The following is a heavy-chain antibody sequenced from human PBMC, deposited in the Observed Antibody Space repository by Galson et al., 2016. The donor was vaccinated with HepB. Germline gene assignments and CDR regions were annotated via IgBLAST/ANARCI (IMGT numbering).Heavy chain of an antibody. CDR3: ASAYYDSSGYWAPFDI. CDR2: INQDGSEK. Sequence: LRLSCAASGFTFSSYGMHWVRQAPGKGLEWVANINQDGSEKHYVDSVKGRFTISRDNAKNSLYLQMNSLRAEDTAVYYCASAYYDSSGYWAPFDIWGQGTMVTVSS. CDR1: GFTFSSYG. D-gene: IGHD3-22*01. J-gene: IGHJ3*02. V-gene: IGHV3-7*01.